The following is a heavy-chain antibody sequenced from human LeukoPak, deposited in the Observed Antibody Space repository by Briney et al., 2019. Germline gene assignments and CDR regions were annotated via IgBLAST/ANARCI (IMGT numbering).Heavy chain of an antibody. CDR3: ARPGLGIGAADLGDDALDL. J-gene: IGHJ3*01. CDR1: GFTFSSWA. D-gene: IGHD6-13*01. CDR2: ISSDGSNK. Sequence: PGTSLRLSCAASGFTFSSWAMHWVRQAPGKGLEWVAVISSDGSNKYYADSVKGRFTISRDSTKNTLFLQMNRLRAEDTALYYCARPGLGIGAADLGDDALDLWGQGTMVTVSS. V-gene: IGHV3-30*04.